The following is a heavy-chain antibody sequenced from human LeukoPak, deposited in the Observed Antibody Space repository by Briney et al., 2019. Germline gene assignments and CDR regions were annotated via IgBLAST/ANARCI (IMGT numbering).Heavy chain of an antibody. CDR1: LDSTTSNF. CDR3: AREILGGFNPGAY. D-gene: IGHD1-14*01. Sequence: SEALSLTCTVSLDSTTSNFRSWVRQPPGRGLEWIGEIHRSGSPNYNPSLQSRVTISIDRSRNQIALELSSVTAADTAVYYCAREILGGFNPGAYWGQGTLVTVSS. J-gene: IGHJ4*02. V-gene: IGHV4-4*02. CDR2: IHRSGSP.